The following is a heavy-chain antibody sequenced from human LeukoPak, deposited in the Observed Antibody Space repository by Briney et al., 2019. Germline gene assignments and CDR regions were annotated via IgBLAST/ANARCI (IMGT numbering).Heavy chain of an antibody. J-gene: IGHJ4*02. V-gene: IGHV3-74*01. CDR3: GRYFGSGEIDY. D-gene: IGHD3-10*01. Sequence: PGGSLRLSCAASGFTFSSYRMHWVRQAPGAGLVWVSHISSDGSSTTYADSVKGRFAISRDNGKNTLDLQMNSLRAEDTAVYYCGRYFGSGEIDYWGQGTLVIVSS. CDR2: ISSDGSST. CDR1: GFTFSSYR.